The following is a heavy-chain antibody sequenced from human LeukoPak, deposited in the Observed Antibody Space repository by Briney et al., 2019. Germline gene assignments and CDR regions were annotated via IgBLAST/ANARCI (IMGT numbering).Heavy chain of an antibody. J-gene: IGHJ5*02. D-gene: IGHD2-15*01. CDR2: IYYSGST. CDR3: ARDVVADSRRGPAVRGWFDP. V-gene: IGHV4-31*03. CDR1: GGSISSGGYY. Sequence: SETLSLTCTVSGGSISSGGYYWSWIRQHPGRGLEWIGYIYYSGSTYYNPSLKSRVTISVDTSKNQFSLKLSSVTAADTAVYYCARDVVADSRRGPAVRGWFDPWGQGTLVTVSS.